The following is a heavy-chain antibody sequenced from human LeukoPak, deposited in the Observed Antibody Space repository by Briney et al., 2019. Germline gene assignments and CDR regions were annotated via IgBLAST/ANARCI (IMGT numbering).Heavy chain of an antibody. V-gene: IGHV3-7*04. Sequence: GGALRLSCAGYGITLSELWMNWVRQVPGKGLEWVANIKQDGSEKKYVASVKGRFTISRDNAKNSVYLQMNSLRVDDTAVYYCVGGYGWLPDYWGQGALVTVSS. D-gene: IGHD6-19*01. CDR2: IKQDGSEK. J-gene: IGHJ4*02. CDR3: VGGYGWLPDY. CDR1: GITLSELW.